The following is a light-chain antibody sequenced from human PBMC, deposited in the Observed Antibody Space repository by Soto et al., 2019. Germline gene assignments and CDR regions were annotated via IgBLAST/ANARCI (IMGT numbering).Light chain of an antibody. Sequence: QSVLTQPASVSGSPGQSITISCTGTSSDAGSYNYVSWYQHHPGKAPRLIIHASSNRPSGVSHRFSGSRSGNTASLTISGLQAEDEADYYCSLYTSGTTLYVFGTGTKVTVL. CDR3: SLYTSGTTLYV. V-gene: IGLV2-14*01. CDR2: ASS. J-gene: IGLJ1*01. CDR1: SSDAGSYNY.